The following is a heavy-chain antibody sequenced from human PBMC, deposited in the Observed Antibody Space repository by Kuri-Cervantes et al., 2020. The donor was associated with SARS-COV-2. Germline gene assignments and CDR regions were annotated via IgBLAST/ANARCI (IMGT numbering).Heavy chain of an antibody. CDR1: GYTLTELS. CDR3: ARDSADCGGDCYYDY. CDR2: FDPEDGET. V-gene: IGHV1-24*01. D-gene: IGHD2-21*02. Sequence: ASVKVSCKVSGYTLTELSMHWVRQAPGKGLEWMGGFDPEDGETIYAQKFQGRVTITADESTSTAYMELSSLRSEDTAVYYCARDSADCGGDCYYDYWGQGTLVTVSS. J-gene: IGHJ4*02.